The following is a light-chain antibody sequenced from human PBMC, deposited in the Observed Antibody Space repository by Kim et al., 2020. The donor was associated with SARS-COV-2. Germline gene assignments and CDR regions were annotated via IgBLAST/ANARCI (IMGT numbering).Light chain of an antibody. CDR1: SSDVGGYKY. CDR3: SSYIRGSTNYV. V-gene: IGLV2-14*01. Sequence: QSALTQPASVSGSPGQSITISCTGTSSDVGGYKYVSWYQQHPGKAPKLVIYEVSNRPSGVSNRFSGSKSGNTASLTISGLQAEDEAGYYCSSYIRGSTNYVFGTGTKVTVL. J-gene: IGLJ1*01. CDR2: EVS.